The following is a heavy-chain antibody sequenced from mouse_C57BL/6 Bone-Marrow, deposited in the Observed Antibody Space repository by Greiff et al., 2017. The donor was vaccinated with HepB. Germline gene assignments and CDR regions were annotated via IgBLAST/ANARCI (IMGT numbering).Heavy chain of an antibody. CDR1: GYTFTSYW. J-gene: IGHJ2*01. V-gene: IGHV1-64*01. Sequence: VQLQQSGAELVKPGASVKLSCKASGYTFTSYWMHWVKQRPGQGLEWIGMIHPNSGSTNYNEKFKSKATLTVDKSSSTAYMQLSSLTSEDSAVYYCARDTVTSYFDYWGQGTTLTVSS. CDR3: ARDTVTSYFDY. CDR2: IHPNSGST. D-gene: IGHD1-2*01.